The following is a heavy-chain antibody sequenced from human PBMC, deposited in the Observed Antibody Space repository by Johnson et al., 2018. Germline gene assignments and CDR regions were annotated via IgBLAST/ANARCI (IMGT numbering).Heavy chain of an antibody. V-gene: IGHV3-30*04. Sequence: QVQLVQSGGGVVQPGTSLRLSCAASGFTFSHYAMHWVRQAPGKGVEWVAVISYDGRNKYYAASVKGQFTISRDNSKNTLYLQMNSLRGDDTAIYYCASGHSDMVVGPAMGGHMDVWGKGTTVIVSS. J-gene: IGHJ6*03. CDR2: ISYDGRNK. CDR1: GFTFSHYA. CDR3: ASGHSDMVVGPAMGGHMDV. D-gene: IGHD2-15*01.